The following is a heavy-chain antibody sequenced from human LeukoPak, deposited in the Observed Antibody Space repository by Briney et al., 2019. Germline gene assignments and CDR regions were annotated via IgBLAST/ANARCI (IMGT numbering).Heavy chain of an antibody. CDR2: INPNSGGT. CDR1: GYTFTGYY. V-gene: IGHV1-2*02. D-gene: IGHD1-26*01. CDR3: ARVGATTNNWFDR. Sequence: ASVTVSFTASGYTFTGYYMHWVRQAPGQGLAWMGWINPNSGGTNYAQKFQGRVTMTRDTSISTAYMELSRLRSDDTAVYYCARVGATTNNWFDRWGQGTLVTVSS. J-gene: IGHJ5*02.